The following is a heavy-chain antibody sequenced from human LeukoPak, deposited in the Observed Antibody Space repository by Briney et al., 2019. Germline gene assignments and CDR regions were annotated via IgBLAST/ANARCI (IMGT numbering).Heavy chain of an antibody. CDR1: GFTFSSYW. J-gene: IGHJ4*02. Sequence: GGSLRLSCAASGFTFSSYWMHWVRQAPGKGLEWVSSISIGSSPYTYYADSLKGRFTISRDNAKNSVCLQMNSLRPEDTAVYYCASYTLWYGDRWGQGTLVTVSS. D-gene: IGHD3-10*01. V-gene: IGHV3-21*06. CDR3: ASYTLWYGDR. CDR2: ISIGSSPYT.